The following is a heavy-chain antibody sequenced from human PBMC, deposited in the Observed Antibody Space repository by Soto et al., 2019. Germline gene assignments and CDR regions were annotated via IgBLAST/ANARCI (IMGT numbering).Heavy chain of an antibody. CDR2: ISYDGSNK. CDR1: GFTFSSYG. CDR3: AKDRGGYDFDREDYYRYVMDF. V-gene: IGHV3-30*18. Sequence: GGSLRLSCAASGFTFSSYGMHWVRQAPGKGLEWVAVISYDGSNKYYADSVKGRFTISRDNSKNTLYLQMNSLRAEDTAVYYCAKDRGGYDFDREDYYRYVMDFWAQGTTVTVSS. J-gene: IGHJ6*02. D-gene: IGHD5-12*01.